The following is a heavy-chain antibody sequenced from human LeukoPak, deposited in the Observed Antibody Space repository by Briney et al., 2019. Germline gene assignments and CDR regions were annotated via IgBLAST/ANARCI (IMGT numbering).Heavy chain of an antibody. V-gene: IGHV3-23*01. CDR3: AGYSSSWYLITHVDY. CDR2: ISGSGGST. CDR1: GFTFSSYA. D-gene: IGHD6-13*01. Sequence: HPGGSLRLSCAASGFTFSSYAMSWVRQAPGKGLEWVSAISGSGGSTYYADSVKGRFTISRDNSKNTLYLQMNSLRAEDTAVYYCAGYSSSWYLITHVDYWGQGTLVTVSS. J-gene: IGHJ4*02.